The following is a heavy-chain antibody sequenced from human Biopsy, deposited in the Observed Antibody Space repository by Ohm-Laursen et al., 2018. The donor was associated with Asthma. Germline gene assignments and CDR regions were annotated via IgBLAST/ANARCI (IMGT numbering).Heavy chain of an antibody. CDR1: GYTFNSAG. J-gene: IGHJ6*02. V-gene: IGHV1-18*01. Sequence: ASVKVSCKTSGYTFNSAGITWVRQAPGQGLEWMGWIGVYNGNTKVAQKLQDRVTMITNPSTSTAYMELRSLRSDDTAVYFCARAVDYSHYYGIDVWGQGTTVTVS. CDR2: IGVYNGNT. CDR3: ARAVDYSHYYGIDV. D-gene: IGHD3-10*01.